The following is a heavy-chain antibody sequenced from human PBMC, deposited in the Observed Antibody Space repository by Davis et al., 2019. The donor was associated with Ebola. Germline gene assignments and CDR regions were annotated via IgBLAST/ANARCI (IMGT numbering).Heavy chain of an antibody. D-gene: IGHD2-2*01. CDR1: GYIFTSYW. V-gene: IGHV5-51*01. CDR3: ARQGTTSWDS. CDR2: IFPDDSDT. Sequence: PGGSLRLSCKASGYIFTSYWIGWVRQMPGKGLEWMGFIFPDDSDTTYSPSFQGQVTFSVDKSIRTAYLHWNSLKASDTATYYCARQGTTSWDSWGQGTLVTVSS. J-gene: IGHJ4*02.